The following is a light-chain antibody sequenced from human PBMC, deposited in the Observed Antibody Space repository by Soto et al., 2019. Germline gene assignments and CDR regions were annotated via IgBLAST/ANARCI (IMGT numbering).Light chain of an antibody. CDR1: QGVSNY. J-gene: IGKJ4*01. V-gene: IGKV3-11*01. CDR3: QQRSDWPLT. CDR2: DAS. Sequence: EIVLTQSPATLSLSPGEGATLSCRASQGVSNYLAWYQQKPGQAPRLLFYDASNRATGIPARFSGSGSGTDFTLTVSSLEPEDFAVYYCQQRSDWPLTFGGGTKVEIK.